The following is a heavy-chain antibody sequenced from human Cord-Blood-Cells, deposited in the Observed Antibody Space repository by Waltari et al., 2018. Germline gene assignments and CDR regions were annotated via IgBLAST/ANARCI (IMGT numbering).Heavy chain of an antibody. CDR3: ARSGYYYDSSGYYFDY. CDR2: INPNSGGT. Sequence: QVQLVQSGAEVKTPGASVKVSCKASGYTFTGYYMHWVRPAPGQGLEWMGWINPNSGGTNYAQKFQGRVTMTRDTSISTAYMELSRLRSDDTAVYYCARSGYYYDSSGYYFDYWGQGTLVTVSS. D-gene: IGHD3-22*01. J-gene: IGHJ4*02. CDR1: GYTFTGYY. V-gene: IGHV1-2*02.